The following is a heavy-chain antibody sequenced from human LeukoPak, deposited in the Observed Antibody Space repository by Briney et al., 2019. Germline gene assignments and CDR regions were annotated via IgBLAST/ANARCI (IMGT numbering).Heavy chain of an antibody. J-gene: IGHJ4*02. Sequence: GGPLRLSCAASGFTFGDYYMTWIRQAPGKGLEWVSYITSSGSSMYYADSVEGRFTISRDNAKNSLYLQMNSLRVEDTAVYYCARDRYGPPDYWGQGTLVTVSS. CDR1: GFTFGDYY. CDR2: ITSSGSSM. D-gene: IGHD4-17*01. V-gene: IGHV3-11*01. CDR3: ARDRYGPPDY.